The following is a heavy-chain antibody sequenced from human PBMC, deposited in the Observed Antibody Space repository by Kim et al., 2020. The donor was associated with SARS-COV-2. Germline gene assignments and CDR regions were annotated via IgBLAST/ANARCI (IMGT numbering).Heavy chain of an antibody. CDR2: IKEDGSES. CDR3: ARNNDGSRSGGGWFAP. Sequence: GGSLRLSCAASGFTFSSSWMTWVRQAPGKGLEWVANIKEDGSESYYVDSVKGRFTMSTDKDRNSLLLQMNSLRVEDTAVYFCARNNDGSRSGGGWFAPWGQGAVVTVSS. D-gene: IGHD2-8*02. V-gene: IGHV3-7*01. J-gene: IGHJ5*02. CDR1: GFTFSSSW.